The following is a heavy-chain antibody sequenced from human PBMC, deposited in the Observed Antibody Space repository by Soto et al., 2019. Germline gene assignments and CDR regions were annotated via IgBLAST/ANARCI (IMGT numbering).Heavy chain of an antibody. Sequence: SLRLSCTVSGFTFSTYVMSWVRQAPGKGLEWVSAISGSGGSAYYADSVKGRFTISRDNSKNTLYLQMNSLRAEDTAVYYCAKGKAIAGTDYWGQGTLVTVSS. V-gene: IGHV3-23*01. CDR1: GFTFSTYV. CDR2: ISGSGGSA. D-gene: IGHD2-15*01. J-gene: IGHJ4*02. CDR3: AKGKAIAGTDY.